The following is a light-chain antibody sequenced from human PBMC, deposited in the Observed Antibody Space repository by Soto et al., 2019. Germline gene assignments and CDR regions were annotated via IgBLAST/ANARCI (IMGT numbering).Light chain of an antibody. Sequence: EIVLTQSPGPLSLSPGEMATLSCRASQRVSSSNLAWYQQKPGASPRLLIFGASSRATGVPDRFSGSGSGTDFTITINILEPEDFAVYFCQPYASSLLTFGGGTKVAIK. CDR3: QPYASSLLT. CDR1: QRVSSSN. CDR2: GAS. V-gene: IGKV3-20*01. J-gene: IGKJ4*01.